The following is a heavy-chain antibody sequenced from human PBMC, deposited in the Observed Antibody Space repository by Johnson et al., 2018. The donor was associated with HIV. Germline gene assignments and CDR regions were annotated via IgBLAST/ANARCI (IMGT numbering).Heavy chain of an antibody. J-gene: IGHJ3*02. V-gene: IGHV3-30-3*01. D-gene: IGHD3-9*01. CDR2: ISYDGSNT. CDR1: GFTFSSFD. CDR3: ASVYYDILTGYYYDALDI. Sequence: VQLVESGGGVVQPGRSLRLSCAASGFTFSSFDMHWVRQAPGKGLAWVALISYDGSNTYYADSVKGRFTISRHNSKTTLYLQMNSLRAEDTAVYYCASVYYDILTGYYYDALDIWGRGTMVTVSS.